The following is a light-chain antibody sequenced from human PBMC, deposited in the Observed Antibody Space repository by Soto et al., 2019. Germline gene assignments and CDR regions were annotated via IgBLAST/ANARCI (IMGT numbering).Light chain of an antibody. J-gene: IGLJ1*01. V-gene: IGLV1-40*01. Sequence: QSVLTQPPSVSGAPGQRVTISCTGSSSNIGAGYDVHWYQQLPGTAPKLLIYGNSNRPSGVPDRFSGSKSGTSASLAITGLRAEDEAEYYCQSYDSSLSGSRVFGTGTKLTVL. CDR3: QSYDSSLSGSRV. CDR1: SSNIGAGYD. CDR2: GNS.